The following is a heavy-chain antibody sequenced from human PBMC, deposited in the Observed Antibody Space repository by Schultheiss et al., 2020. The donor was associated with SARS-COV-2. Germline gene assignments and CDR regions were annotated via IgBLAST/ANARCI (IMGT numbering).Heavy chain of an antibody. J-gene: IGHJ4*02. D-gene: IGHD3-16*02. Sequence: GGSLRLSCAASGFTFSSYAMSWVRQAPGKGLEWVSAISGSGGSTYYADSVKGRFTISRDNAKNSLYLQMNSLRAEDTAVYYCARGEIVLDSWGQGTLVTVSS. CDR3: ARGEIVLDS. CDR2: ISGSGGST. V-gene: IGHV3-23*01. CDR1: GFTFSSYA.